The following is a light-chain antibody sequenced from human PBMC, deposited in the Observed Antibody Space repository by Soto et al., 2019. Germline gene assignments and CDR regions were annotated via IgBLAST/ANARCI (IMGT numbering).Light chain of an antibody. J-gene: IGLJ1*01. CDR1: SSDVGGYNY. Sequence: QSALTQPASVSGSPGQSITISCTGTSSDVGGYNYVSWYQQYPGKAPRLIIYEVSRRPSGISNRFSGSKSGNTASLTISGLNAEDEADYYCTAYTSSSPYVFGTGTKLTVL. CDR2: EVS. V-gene: IGLV2-14*01. CDR3: TAYTSSSPYV.